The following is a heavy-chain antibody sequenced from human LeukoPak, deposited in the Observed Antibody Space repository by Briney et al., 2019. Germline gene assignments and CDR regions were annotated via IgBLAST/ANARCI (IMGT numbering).Heavy chain of an antibody. CDR3: ARVFLEWLPIDY. V-gene: IGHV3-23*01. Sequence: GGSLRLSCAASGFTFSSYAMSWVRQAPGKGLEWVSAISGSGGSTYYADSVKGRFTISRDNAKNSLYLQMNSLRAEDTAVYYCARVFLEWLPIDYWGQGTLVTVSS. CDR2: ISGSGGST. CDR1: GFTFSSYA. J-gene: IGHJ4*02. D-gene: IGHD3-3*01.